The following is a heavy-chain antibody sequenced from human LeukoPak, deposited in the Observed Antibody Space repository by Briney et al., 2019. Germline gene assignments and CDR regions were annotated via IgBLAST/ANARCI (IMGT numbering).Heavy chain of an antibody. CDR2: ILHTEST. CDR1: GGSISSGNW. V-gene: IGHV4-4*02. D-gene: IGHD3-10*01. CDR3: ARGDPLYYYGSGSQSTY. J-gene: IGHJ4*02. Sequence: SETLSLTCAVSGGSISSGNWWSWVRQPPGKGLEWIGEILHTESTNYNPSLKSRVTMSVDKSKNQFSLKLSSVTAADTAVYYCARGDPLYYYGSGSQSTYWGQGTLVTVSS.